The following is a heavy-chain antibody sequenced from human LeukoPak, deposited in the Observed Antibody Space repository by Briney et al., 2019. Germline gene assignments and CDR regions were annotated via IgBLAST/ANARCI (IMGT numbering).Heavy chain of an antibody. CDR2: ISSSSSYI. CDR1: GFTFSSYS. CDR3: AYSSLRFLEWYTFDY. J-gene: IGHJ4*02. V-gene: IGHV3-21*01. Sequence: GGSLRLSCAASGFTFSSYSMNWVRQAPGKGLEWVSSISSSSSYIYYADSVKGRFTISRDNAKNTLYLQMNSLRAEDTAVYYCAYSSLRFLEWYTFDYWGQGTLVTVSS. D-gene: IGHD3-3*01.